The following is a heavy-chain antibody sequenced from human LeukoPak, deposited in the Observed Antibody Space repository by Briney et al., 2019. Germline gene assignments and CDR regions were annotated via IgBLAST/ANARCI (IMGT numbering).Heavy chain of an antibody. CDR2: IYYSGSS. Sequence: SETLSLTCTVSGGSISSYYWSWIRQPPGKGLEWLGYIYYSGSSNYNPSLKSRVTISADTSKNQFSLKLSSVTAADTAVYYCARVPRSYYYYYYMDVWGKGTTVTVPS. J-gene: IGHJ6*03. CDR3: ARVPRSYYYYYYMDV. V-gene: IGHV4-59*01. CDR1: GGSISSYY.